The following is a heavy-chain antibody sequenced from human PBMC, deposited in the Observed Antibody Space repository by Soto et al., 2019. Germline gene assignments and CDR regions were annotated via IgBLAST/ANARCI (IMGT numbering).Heavy chain of an antibody. V-gene: IGHV4-4*07. CDR2: IFSSGST. CDR1: GDSISSYY. CDR3: AREGSYSAYNFAHGIQLWSFDF. Sequence: SETLSLTCTVSGDSISSYYWSWVRQPAGKGLEWIGRIFSSGSTSFNPSLESRVAMSVDTSKNHFSLNLSSVTAADMAVYYCAREGSYSAYNFAHGIQLWSFDFWGQGALVTVSS. J-gene: IGHJ4*02. D-gene: IGHD5-12*01.